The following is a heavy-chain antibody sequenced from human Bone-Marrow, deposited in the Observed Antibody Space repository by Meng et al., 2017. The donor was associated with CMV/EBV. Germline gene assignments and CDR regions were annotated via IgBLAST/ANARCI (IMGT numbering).Heavy chain of an antibody. Sequence: ASVKVSCKASGYTFTSYYMHWVRQATGQGLEWMGWMNPNSGNTGYAQKFQGRVTITRNTSISTAYMELSSLRSEDTAVYYCAREGTGNGMDVWGQGTTVTVSS. CDR1: GYTFTSYY. CDR2: MNPNSGNT. CDR3: AREGTGNGMDV. V-gene: IGHV1-8*03. J-gene: IGHJ6*02. D-gene: IGHD3-10*01.